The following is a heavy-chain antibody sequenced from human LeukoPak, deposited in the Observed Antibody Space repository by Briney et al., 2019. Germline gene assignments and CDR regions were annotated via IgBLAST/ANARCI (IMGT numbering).Heavy chain of an antibody. CDR1: GGSTSSYY. J-gene: IGHJ6*03. V-gene: IGHV4-59*01. D-gene: IGHD2-21*01. CDR2: IYYSGST. CDR3: VSCSAPKDYYYYMDV. Sequence: SETLSLTCTVSGGSTSSYYWSWIRQPPGKGLEWIGYIYYSGSTNYNPSLKSRVTISVDTSKNQFSLKLSSVTAADTAVYYCVSCSAPKDYYYYMDVWGKGTTVTVSS.